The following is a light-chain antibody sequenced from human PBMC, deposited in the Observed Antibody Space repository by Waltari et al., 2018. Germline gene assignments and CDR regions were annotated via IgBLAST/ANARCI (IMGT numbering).Light chain of an antibody. CDR3: QQSSSAPLT. CDR2: ATS. J-gene: IGKJ4*01. Sequence: DIQMTQSPSSLSASVGDSVTITCRASQSINSHLNWYQQRPGKAPRLLIYATSILYSGIPSSFSGSGSGTEFTLTISSLQRKDSATYYCQQSSSAPLTFGGGTKVEIK. V-gene: IGKV1-39*01. CDR1: QSINSH.